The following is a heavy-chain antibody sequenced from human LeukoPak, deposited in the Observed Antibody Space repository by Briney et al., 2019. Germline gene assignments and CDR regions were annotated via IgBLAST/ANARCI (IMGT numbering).Heavy chain of an antibody. CDR3: AREPVGAPRYFDY. CDR1: GDSISNDNYY. V-gene: IGHV4-61*02. CDR2: VYSSGST. J-gene: IGHJ4*02. D-gene: IGHD1-26*01. Sequence: PSESLSLTCTVSGDSISNDNYYWSWIRQPAGKGLEWIGRVYSSGSTDYNGSLKSRVTISVDTSKNQISLKLTSVTAADTAVYYCAREPVGAPRYFDYWGQGTLVTVSS.